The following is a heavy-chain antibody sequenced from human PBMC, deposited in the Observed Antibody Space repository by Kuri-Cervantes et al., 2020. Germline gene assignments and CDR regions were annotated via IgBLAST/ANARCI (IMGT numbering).Heavy chain of an antibody. CDR2: IYWDDDK. J-gene: IGHJ5*02. D-gene: IGHD6-19*01. V-gene: IGHV2-5*02. Sequence: SGPTLVKPTQTLTLTCTFSGFSLSTSGVGVGWIRQPPGKALEWLALIYWDDDKRYSPSLKSRLTITKDTSKNQVVLTMTNMGPVDTATYYCAHAVGSGWYGWFDPWGQGTLVTVSS. CDR3: AHAVGSGWYGWFDP. CDR1: GFSLSTSGVG.